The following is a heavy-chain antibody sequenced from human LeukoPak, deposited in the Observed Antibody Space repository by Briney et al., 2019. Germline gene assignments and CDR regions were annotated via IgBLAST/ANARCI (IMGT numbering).Heavy chain of an antibody. J-gene: IGHJ4*02. CDR3: ARAYCSSASCAKLGYFDY. D-gene: IGHD2-2*01. V-gene: IGHV4-39*01. CDR2: IYYSGST. CDR1: GGSISSSTYY. Sequence: SETLSLTCTVSGGSISSSTYYWGWIRQPPGKGLEWIGTIYYSGSTYYNASLKSRVTIFVDTSRDQFSLKLSSVTAADTGVYYCARAYCSSASCAKLGYFDYWGQGTLVTVSS.